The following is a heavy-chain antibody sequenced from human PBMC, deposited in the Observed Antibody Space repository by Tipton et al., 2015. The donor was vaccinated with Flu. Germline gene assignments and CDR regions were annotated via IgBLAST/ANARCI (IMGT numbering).Heavy chain of an antibody. V-gene: IGHV4-31*03. CDR2: IYYSGST. D-gene: IGHD3-22*01. Sequence: TLSLTCTVSGGSISSGGYYWSWIRQHPGKGLEWIGYIYYSGSTYYNPSLKSRVTISVDTSKNQFSLKLSSVTAADTAVYYCARGYYYDSSGTRSYYFDYWGQGTLVTVSS. CDR1: GGSISSGGYY. CDR3: ARGYYYDSSGTRSYYFDY. J-gene: IGHJ4*02.